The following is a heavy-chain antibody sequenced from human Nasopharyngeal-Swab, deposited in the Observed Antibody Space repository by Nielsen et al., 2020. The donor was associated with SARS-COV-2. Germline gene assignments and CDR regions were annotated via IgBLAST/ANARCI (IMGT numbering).Heavy chain of an antibody. CDR1: GGSISSYY. D-gene: IGHD6-13*01. V-gene: IGHV4-59*01. CDR2: IYYSGST. CDR3: ARVRIAAAGIGWFDP. Sequence: SETLSLTCTVSGGSISSYYWSWIRQPPGKGLEWNGYIYYSGSTNYNPSLKSRVTISVDTSKNQFSLKLSSVTAADTAVYYCARVRIAAAGIGWFDPWGQGTLVTVSS. J-gene: IGHJ5*02.